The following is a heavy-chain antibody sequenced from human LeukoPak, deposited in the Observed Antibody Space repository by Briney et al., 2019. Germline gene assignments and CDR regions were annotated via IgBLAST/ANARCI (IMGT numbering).Heavy chain of an antibody. CDR2: IYTSGST. D-gene: IGHD3/OR15-3a*01. V-gene: IGHV4-4*09. CDR3: ARRTGYPDAFDI. Sequence: SETLSLTCTVSGSISGYYWSWIRQPPGKGLEWIGYIYTSGSTNYNPSLKIRVTISVDTSKNQFSLKLSSVTAADTAVYYCARRTGYPDAFDIWGQGTMVTVSS. J-gene: IGHJ3*02. CDR1: GSISGYY.